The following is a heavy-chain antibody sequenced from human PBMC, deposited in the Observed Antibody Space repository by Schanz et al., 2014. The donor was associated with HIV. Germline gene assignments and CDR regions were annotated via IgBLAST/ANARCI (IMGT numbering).Heavy chain of an antibody. CDR2: ISGSGGGT. CDR1: GFTFNYAW. D-gene: IGHD3-9*01. Sequence: VQLVESGGGLVKPGGSLRISCAASGFTFNYAWMSWVRQAPGKGLEWVSAISGSGGGTFYAGSVKGRFTISRDNSKNTLYLQMHSLRAEDTAVYYCAKSSGWLYAHFDYWGQGTLVTVSS. CDR3: AKSSGWLYAHFDY. V-gene: IGHV3-23*04. J-gene: IGHJ4*02.